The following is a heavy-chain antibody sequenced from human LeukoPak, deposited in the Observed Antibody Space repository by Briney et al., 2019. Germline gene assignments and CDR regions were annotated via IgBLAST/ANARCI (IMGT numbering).Heavy chain of an antibody. V-gene: IGHV3-7*01. CDR1: GFTFSSYW. D-gene: IGHD2-2*01. Sequence: GGSLRLSCAASGFTFSSYWMSWVRQAPGKGLEWVANIKQDGSGKYYVDSVKGRFTISRDNAKNSLYLQMNSLRAEDTAVYYCARDDCSSISCYHNWFDPWCQGTLVTVSS. CDR3: ARDDCSSISCYHNWFDP. CDR2: IKQDGSGK. J-gene: IGHJ5*02.